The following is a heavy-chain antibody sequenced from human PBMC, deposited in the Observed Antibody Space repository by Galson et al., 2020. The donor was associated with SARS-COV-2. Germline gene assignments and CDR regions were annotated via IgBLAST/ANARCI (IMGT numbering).Heavy chain of an antibody. V-gene: IGHV3-7*05. CDR3: ARALGRGYYGLDV. CDR2: ITQDGSDK. Sequence: GGSLRLPCVASGFVFYSYAMAWVRQAPGKGLEWVASITQDGSDKSYVDSLEGRFTISRDNAKNSLFVQLSSLRAEDTAVYYCARALGRGYYGLDVWGQGTTVTVSS. D-gene: IGHD3-22*01. J-gene: IGHJ6*02. CDR1: GFVFYSYA.